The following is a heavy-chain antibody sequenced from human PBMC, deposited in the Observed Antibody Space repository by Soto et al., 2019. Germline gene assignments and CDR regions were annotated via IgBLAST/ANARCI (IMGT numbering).Heavy chain of an antibody. CDR3: ARGVDTEANWFDP. CDR1: GFTFSSYA. D-gene: IGHD5-18*01. Sequence: GGSLRLSCAASGFTFSSYAMHWVRQAPGKGLEWVAVISYDGSNKYYADSVKGRFTISRDNSKNTLYLQMNSPRAEDTAVYYCARGVDTEANWFDPWGQGTLVTVSS. J-gene: IGHJ5*02. CDR2: ISYDGSNK. V-gene: IGHV3-30-3*01.